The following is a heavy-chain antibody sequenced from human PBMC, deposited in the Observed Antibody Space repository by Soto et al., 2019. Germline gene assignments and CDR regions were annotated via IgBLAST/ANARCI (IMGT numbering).Heavy chain of an antibody. J-gene: IGHJ5*02. D-gene: IGHD6-19*01. Sequence: ASVXVSXXAXGYTXTSXXIXXXRXXTGQGLEWMGWISAYNGNTNYAQKLQGRVTMTTDTSTSTAYMELRSLRSDDTAVYYCAGSSGWEPNWFDPWGQGTLVTVSS. CDR1: GYTXTSXX. V-gene: IGHV1-18*01. CDR2: ISAYNGNT. CDR3: AGSSGWEPNWFDP.